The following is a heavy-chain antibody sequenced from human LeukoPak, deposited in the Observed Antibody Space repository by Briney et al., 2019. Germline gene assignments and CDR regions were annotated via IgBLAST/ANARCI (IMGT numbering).Heavy chain of an antibody. J-gene: IGHJ4*02. D-gene: IGHD3-3*01. V-gene: IGHV3-7*01. Sequence: AGSLRLSCAASGFSFAPYWMSWVRQVPGKGLEWVATIKQDGSEKYYVDSVKGRFTVSRDNAKDSLYLQMNSLRVEDTSLYICARGGRFYFDYWGQGTLVTVSS. CDR3: ARGGRFYFDY. CDR1: GFSFAPYW. CDR2: IKQDGSEK.